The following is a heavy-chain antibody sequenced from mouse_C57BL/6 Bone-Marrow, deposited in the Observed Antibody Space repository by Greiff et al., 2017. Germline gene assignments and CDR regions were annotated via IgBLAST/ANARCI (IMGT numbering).Heavy chain of an antibody. CDR3: ARGDGYCPFAY. D-gene: IGHD2-3*01. J-gene: IGHJ3*01. CDR1: GYTFTSYG. V-gene: IGHV1-81*01. Sequence: VKLVESGAELARPGASVKLSCKASGYTFTSYGISWVKQRTGQGLEWIGEIYPRSGNTYYNEKFKGKATLTADKSSSTAYMELRSLTSEDSAVYFCARGDGYCPFAYWGQGTLVTVSA. CDR2: IYPRSGNT.